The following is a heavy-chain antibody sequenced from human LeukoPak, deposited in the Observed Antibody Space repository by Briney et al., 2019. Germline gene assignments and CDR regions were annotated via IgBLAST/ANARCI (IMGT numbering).Heavy chain of an antibody. CDR1: GFAFSDSY. CDR3: AKAEGYDILTGLDY. Sequence: GGSLPLSCAASGFAFSDSYMSWIRQAPGEGLEWVSYISNSLSYTYYAHSVKGRFTISRDNSKNTLYLQMNSLRTEDTAVYYCAKAEGYDILTGLDYWGQGTLVTVSS. V-gene: IGHV3-11*03. CDR2: ISNSLSYT. J-gene: IGHJ4*02. D-gene: IGHD3-9*01.